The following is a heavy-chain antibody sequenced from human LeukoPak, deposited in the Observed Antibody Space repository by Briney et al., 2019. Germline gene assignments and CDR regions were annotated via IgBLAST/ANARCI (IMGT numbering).Heavy chain of an antibody. CDR3: AGASYDSSGVH. D-gene: IGHD3-22*01. Sequence: SETLSLTCTVSGGSINSYYWSWIRQPPGKELEWIGYIYYSGSTNYNPSLKSRVTISVDTSKNQFSLKLSSVTAADTAVYYCAGASYDSSGVHWGQGTLVTVSS. CDR2: IYYSGST. CDR1: GGSINSYY. J-gene: IGHJ4*02. V-gene: IGHV4-59*13.